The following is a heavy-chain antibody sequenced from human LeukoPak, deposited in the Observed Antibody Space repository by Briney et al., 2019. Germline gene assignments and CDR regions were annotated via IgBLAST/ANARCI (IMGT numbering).Heavy chain of an antibody. D-gene: IGHD5-12*01. Sequence: GESLKISCKGSGYSFTSYWIGWVRQMPGKGLEWMGVIYPGDSDTRYSPSFQGQVTISADKSISTVYLQWSSLKASDTAMYYCARQEYSGYDPAYFDYWGQGTLVTVSS. V-gene: IGHV5-51*01. CDR2: IYPGDSDT. CDR3: ARQEYSGYDPAYFDY. J-gene: IGHJ4*02. CDR1: GYSFTSYW.